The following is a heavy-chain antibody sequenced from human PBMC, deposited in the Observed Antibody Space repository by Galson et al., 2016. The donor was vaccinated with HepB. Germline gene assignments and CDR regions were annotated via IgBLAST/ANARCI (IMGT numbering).Heavy chain of an antibody. Sequence: SVKVSCKAFGYTFTNYAIHWVRQAPGQRLEWMGWVNTGNGNTKYSQRFQGRVTITRETSASTAYMELSSLRSEDTAVYYCARDIRSGWSGLDYWGQGTLVTVSS. CDR3: ARDIRSGWSGLDY. CDR1: GYTFTNYA. V-gene: IGHV1-3*04. D-gene: IGHD6-19*01. J-gene: IGHJ4*02. CDR2: VNTGNGNT.